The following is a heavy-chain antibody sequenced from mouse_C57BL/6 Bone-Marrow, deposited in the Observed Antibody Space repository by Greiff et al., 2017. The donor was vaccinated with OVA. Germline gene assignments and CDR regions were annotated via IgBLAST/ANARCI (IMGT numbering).Heavy chain of an antibody. CDR2: INPSRGYT. V-gene: IGHV1-4*01. D-gene: IGHD2-1*01. CDR1: GYTFTSYT. CDR3: AREDGNWFAY. J-gene: IGHJ3*01. Sequence: QVQLKESGAELARPGASVKMSCKASGYTFTSYTMHWVKQRPGQGLEWIGYINPSRGYTKYNQKFKDKATLTADKSSSTAYMQLSSRTSDDSAVYYFAREDGNWFAYWGQGTLVTVSA.